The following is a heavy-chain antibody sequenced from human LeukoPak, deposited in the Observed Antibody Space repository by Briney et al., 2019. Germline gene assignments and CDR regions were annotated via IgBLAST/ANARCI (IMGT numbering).Heavy chain of an antibody. V-gene: IGHV4-34*01. Sequence: PSETLSLTCAVYGGSFSGYYWSWIRQHPGKRLEWLREINHSGSTNYNPSLKSLLTISVDTSNNQFSLKLSSVTAADTAVYYCARVNYYASSGYGIYDIWGQGTMVTVSS. D-gene: IGHD3-22*01. CDR2: INHSGST. J-gene: IGHJ3*02. CDR1: GGSFSGYY. CDR3: ARVNYYASSGYGIYDI.